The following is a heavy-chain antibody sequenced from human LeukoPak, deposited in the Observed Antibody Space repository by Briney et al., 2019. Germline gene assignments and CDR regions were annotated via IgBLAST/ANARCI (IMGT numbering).Heavy chain of an antibody. V-gene: IGHV1-2*06. D-gene: IGHD6-6*01. CDR2: INPNSGGT. Sequence: ASVKVSCKASGYTFTGYYMHWVRQAPGQGLEWMGRINPNSGGTNYAQKFQGRVTMTRDTSISTAYMELSRLRSEDTAVYYCARDSSSGVYYFDYWGQGTLVTVSS. J-gene: IGHJ4*02. CDR3: ARDSSSGVYYFDY. CDR1: GYTFTGYY.